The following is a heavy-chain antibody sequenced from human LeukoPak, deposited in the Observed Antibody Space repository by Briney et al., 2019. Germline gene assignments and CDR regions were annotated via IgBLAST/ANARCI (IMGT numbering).Heavy chain of an antibody. D-gene: IGHD3-10*01. J-gene: IGHJ5*02. Sequence: GGSLRLSCTVSGFNFNAAWMSWVRLAPGKGLEWVGRIKSKTDGGTTDYAAPVKGRFTISRDDSKNTLYLQMNSLKTEDTAVYYCTTLSMVRGVISIPWGQGTLVTVSS. CDR1: GFNFNAAW. CDR2: IKSKTDGGTT. CDR3: TTLSMVRGVISIP. V-gene: IGHV3-15*01.